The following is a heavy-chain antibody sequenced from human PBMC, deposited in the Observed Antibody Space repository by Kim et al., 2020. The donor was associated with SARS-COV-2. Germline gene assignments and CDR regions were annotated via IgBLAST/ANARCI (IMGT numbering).Heavy chain of an antibody. CDR3: ATQALGATTFFDY. D-gene: IGHD1-26*01. V-gene: IGHV1-69*05. J-gene: IGHJ4*02. Sequence: KLPGRVTFTTDESTSTAYMELSSLRSEDTAVYYCATQALGATTFFDYWGQGTLVTVSS.